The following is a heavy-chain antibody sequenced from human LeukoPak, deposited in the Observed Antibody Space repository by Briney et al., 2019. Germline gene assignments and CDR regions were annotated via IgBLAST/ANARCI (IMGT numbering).Heavy chain of an antibody. J-gene: IGHJ5*02. CDR2: ISPRGDIT. V-gene: IGHV3-23*01. CDR1: GFSFRSHG. Sequence: GGSLRLSCAASGFSFRSHGMNWVRQAPGKGLEWVSGISPRGDITYYKDSVRGRFTISRDNSKNTLYLQMNSLRAEDTAVYYCARDGKYYDFWSGYSPRYNSYNWFDPWGQGTLVTVSS. D-gene: IGHD3-3*01. CDR3: ARDGKYYDFWSGYSPRYNSYNWFDP.